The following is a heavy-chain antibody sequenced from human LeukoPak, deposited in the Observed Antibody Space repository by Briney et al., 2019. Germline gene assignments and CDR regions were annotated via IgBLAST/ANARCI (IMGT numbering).Heavy chain of an antibody. CDR2: ITGDSGTI. V-gene: IGHV3-48*01. CDR1: EFTFNKAW. D-gene: IGHD2-15*01. CDR3: ARDRMGGSFDY. Sequence: GGSLRLSCAASEFTFNKAWMSWVRQAPGKGLEWVSFITGDSGTIYYVDSMKGRFTISRDNAKNSLYLQIDNLRAEDTAVYYCARDRMGGSFDYWGQGTPVTVSS. J-gene: IGHJ4*02.